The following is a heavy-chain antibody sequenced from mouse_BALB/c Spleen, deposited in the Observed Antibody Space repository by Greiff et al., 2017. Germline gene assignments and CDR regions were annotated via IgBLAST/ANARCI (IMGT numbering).Heavy chain of an antibody. CDR1: GYSFTGYN. CDR2: IDPYNGGT. D-gene: IGHD2-2*01. CDR3: ARAWLRAMDY. Sequence: VQLKQSGPELGKPGASVKISCKASGYSFTGYNMYWVKQSHRKSLEWIGYIDPYNGGTSYNQKSKGKATLTVDKSSSTAYMHLNSLTSEDSAIYYCARAWLRAMDYWGQGTSVTVSS. J-gene: IGHJ4*01. V-gene: IGHV1S135*01.